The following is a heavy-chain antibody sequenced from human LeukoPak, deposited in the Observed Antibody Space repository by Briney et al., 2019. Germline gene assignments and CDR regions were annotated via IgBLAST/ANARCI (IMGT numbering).Heavy chain of an antibody. Sequence: GGSLRLSCAASGFTFDDYAMHWVRQAPGKGLEWVSGISGSGGSTYYADSVKGRFTISRDNSKNTMYLQVNSLRAEDTALYYCAKDSQGWAFDIWGQGTMVTASS. V-gene: IGHV3-23*01. CDR3: AKDSQGWAFDI. CDR1: GFTFDDYA. D-gene: IGHD6-19*01. J-gene: IGHJ3*02. CDR2: ISGSGGST.